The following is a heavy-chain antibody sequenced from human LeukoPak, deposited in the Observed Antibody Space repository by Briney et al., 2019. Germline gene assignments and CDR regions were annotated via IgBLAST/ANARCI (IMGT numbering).Heavy chain of an antibody. CDR2: IYYSGST. CDR3: ARAAESSGPYYFDY. J-gene: IGHJ4*02. V-gene: IGHV4-31*03. Sequence: SETLSLTCTVSGGSISSGGYYWSWIRQHPGKGLEWIGYIYYSGSTYYNPFPKSRVTISVDTSKNQFSLKLSSVTAADTAVYYCARAAESSGPYYFDYWGQGTLVTVSS. D-gene: IGHD3-22*01. CDR1: GGSISSGGYY.